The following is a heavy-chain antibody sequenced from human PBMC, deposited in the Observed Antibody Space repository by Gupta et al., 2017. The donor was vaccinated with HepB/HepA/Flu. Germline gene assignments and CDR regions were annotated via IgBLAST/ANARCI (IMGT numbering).Heavy chain of an antibody. CDR1: GGTLSSYA. D-gene: IGHD3-10*01. Sequence: KASGGTLSSYAISWVRQAPGQGLEWMGGIIPIFGTANYVQKFQGRVTITADKSTSTAYMELSSLRSEDTAVYYCAREGLAYGSGSYETYYFDYWGQGTLVTVSS. J-gene: IGHJ4*02. V-gene: IGHV1-69*06. CDR2: IIPIFGTA. CDR3: AREGLAYGSGSYETYYFDY.